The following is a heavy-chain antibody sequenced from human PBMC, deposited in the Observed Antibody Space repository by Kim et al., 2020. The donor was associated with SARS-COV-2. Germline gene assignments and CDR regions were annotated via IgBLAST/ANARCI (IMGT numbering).Heavy chain of an antibody. CDR3: ATNPSGHLIFYFDY. CDR1: GFTFSSYA. D-gene: IGHD6-19*01. V-gene: IGHV3-23*01. CDR2: ISGSGGST. J-gene: IGHJ4*02. Sequence: GGSLRLSCAASGFTFSSYAMSWVRQAPGKGLEWVSAISGSGGSTYYADSVKGRFTISRDNSKNTLYLQMNSLRAEDTAVYYCATNPSGHLIFYFDYWGQGTLVTVSS.